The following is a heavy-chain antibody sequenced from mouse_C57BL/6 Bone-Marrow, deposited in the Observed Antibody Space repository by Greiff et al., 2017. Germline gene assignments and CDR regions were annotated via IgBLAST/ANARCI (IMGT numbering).Heavy chain of an antibody. CDR3: AREGTTVPFGY. Sequence: DVKLQESGPGLVKPSQSLSLTCSVTGYSITSGYYWNWIRQFPGNKLEWMGYISYDGSNNYNPSLKNRISITRDTSKNQFFLKLNSVTTEDTATYYCAREGTTVPFGYWGQGTLVTVSA. D-gene: IGHD1-1*01. CDR2: ISYDGSN. J-gene: IGHJ3*01. CDR1: GYSITSGYY. V-gene: IGHV3-6*01.